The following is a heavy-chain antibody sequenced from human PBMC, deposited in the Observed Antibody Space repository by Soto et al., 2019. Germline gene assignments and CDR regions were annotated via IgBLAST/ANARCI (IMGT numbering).Heavy chain of an antibody. CDR1: GYTFTSYD. CDR3: ARALNYDFWSGYYNEFDP. V-gene: IGHV1-8*01. J-gene: IGHJ5*02. D-gene: IGHD3-3*01. Sequence: ASVKVSCKASGYTFTSYDINWVRQATGQGLEWMGWMNPNSGNTGYAQKFQGRVTMTRNTSISTAYMELSSLRSEDTAVYYCARALNYDFWSGYYNEFDPWGQGTQVTVYS. CDR2: MNPNSGNT.